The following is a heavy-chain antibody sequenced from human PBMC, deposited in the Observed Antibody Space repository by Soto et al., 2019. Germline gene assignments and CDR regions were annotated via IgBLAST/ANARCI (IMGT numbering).Heavy chain of an antibody. CDR2: IYPGDSDT. CDR1: GYSFTSYW. J-gene: IGHJ3*02. V-gene: IGHV5-51*01. Sequence: GEALRISWKGSGYSFTSYWIGWVRQMPGKGLEWMGIIYPGDSDTRYSPSFQGQVTISADKSISTAYLQWSSLRSEDTAVYYCARHGVRGVITTVDAFDIWGQGTMFTVSS. CDR3: ARHGVRGVITTVDAFDI. D-gene: IGHD3-10*01.